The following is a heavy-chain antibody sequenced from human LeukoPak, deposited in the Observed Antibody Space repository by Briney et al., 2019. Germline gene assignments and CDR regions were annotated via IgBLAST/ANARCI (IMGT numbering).Heavy chain of an antibody. D-gene: IGHD2-15*01. CDR1: GGTFSSYA. CDR3: ARVGPYCSGGSCGAFDI. Sequence: GASAKVSCTASGGTFSSYAISWVRQAPGQGLEWMGGIIPIFGTANYAQKFQGRVTITADESTSTAYMELSSLRSEDTAVYYCARVGPYCSGGSCGAFDIWGQGTMVTVSS. V-gene: IGHV1-69*13. CDR2: IIPIFGTA. J-gene: IGHJ3*02.